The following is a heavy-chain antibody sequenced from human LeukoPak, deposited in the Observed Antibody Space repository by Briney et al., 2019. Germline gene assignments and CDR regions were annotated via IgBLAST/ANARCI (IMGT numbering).Heavy chain of an antibody. J-gene: IGHJ4*02. CDR1: GGSISSYY. CDR3: ARDEVAGNGEQLVPMD. CDR2: IYYSGST. Sequence: SETLSLTCTVSGGSISSYYWSWIRQPPGKGLEWIGYIYYSGSTNYNPSLKSRVTISVDTSKNQFSLKLSSVTAADTAVYYCARDEVAGNGEQLVPMDWGQGALVTVSS. D-gene: IGHD6-6*01. V-gene: IGHV4-59*01.